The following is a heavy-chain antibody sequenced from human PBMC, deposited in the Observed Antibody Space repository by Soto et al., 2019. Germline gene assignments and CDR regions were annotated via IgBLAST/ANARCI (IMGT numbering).Heavy chain of an antibody. Sequence: QVQLVQSGAEVKKPGSSVKVSCKASGGTFSSYAISWVRQAPGQGLEWMGGIIPIFGTANYAQKFQGRVTITADETTSTADRGRSSLGPGDTAGYYWGGGGGGIAAALQNWFDPWGQGTLVTVSS. CDR2: IIPIFGTA. CDR1: GGTFSSYA. D-gene: IGHD6-13*01. V-gene: IGHV1-69*01. CDR3: GGGGGGIAAALQNWFDP. J-gene: IGHJ5*02.